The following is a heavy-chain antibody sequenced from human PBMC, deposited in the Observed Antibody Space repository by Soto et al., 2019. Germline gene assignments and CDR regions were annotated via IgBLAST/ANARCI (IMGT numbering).Heavy chain of an antibody. Sequence: QVQLVQSGAEVKKPGSSVKVSCKASGGTFSSYAITWVRQSPGQGLEWMGRIIPILGIANYAQKFQGRVTITADNATRTAYMELSSLRSEDTAVYYCARESPSPTVTTLYNWFDPWGQGTLVTVSS. D-gene: IGHD4-17*01. J-gene: IGHJ5*02. CDR3: ARESPSPTVTTLYNWFDP. CDR2: IIPILGIA. V-gene: IGHV1-69*04. CDR1: GGTFSSYA.